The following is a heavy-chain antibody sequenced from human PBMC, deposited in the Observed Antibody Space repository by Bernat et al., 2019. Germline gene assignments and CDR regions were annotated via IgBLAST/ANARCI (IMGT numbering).Heavy chain of an antibody. Sequence: QVQLQQWGAGLLKPSETLSLTCAVYGGSFSGYYWSWIRQPPGKGLEWIGEINHSGSTNYNPSLKSRVTISVDTSKNQFSLKLSSVTAADTAVYYCARGVVFVATSPSTSVDYWGQGTLVTVSS. D-gene: IGHD5-12*01. CDR2: INHSGST. V-gene: IGHV4-34*01. J-gene: IGHJ4*02. CDR3: ARGVVFVATSPSTSVDY. CDR1: GGSFSGYY.